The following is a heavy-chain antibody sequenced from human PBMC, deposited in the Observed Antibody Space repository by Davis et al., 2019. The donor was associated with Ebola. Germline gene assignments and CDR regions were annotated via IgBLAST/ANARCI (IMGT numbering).Heavy chain of an antibody. D-gene: IGHD3-9*01. J-gene: IGHJ3*02. CDR1: GYTFTSYG. CDR3: ARDRSPRYFDWLPDAFDI. CDR2: ISAYNGNT. V-gene: IGHV1-18*01. Sequence: ASVKVSCKASGYTFTSYGIGWVRQAPGQGLEWMGWISAYNGNTNYAQKLQGRVTMTTDTSTSTAYMELRSLRSDDTAVYYCARDRSPRYFDWLPDAFDIWGQGTMVTVSS.